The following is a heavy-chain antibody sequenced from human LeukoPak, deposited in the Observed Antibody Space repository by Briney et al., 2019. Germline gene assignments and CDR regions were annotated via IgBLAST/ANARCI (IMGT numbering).Heavy chain of an antibody. Sequence: ASVKVSCKASGYTFTNYYMHWVRLAPGEGLEWMGIINPRGGSTSYAQKFQGRVTMTRDTSTTTVYMELSSLRSEDTAVYYCARYNSDWYYFDYWGQGSLVTVSS. CDR1: GYTFTNYY. CDR3: ARYNSDWYYFDY. D-gene: IGHD3-9*01. CDR2: INPRGGST. V-gene: IGHV1-46*01. J-gene: IGHJ4*02.